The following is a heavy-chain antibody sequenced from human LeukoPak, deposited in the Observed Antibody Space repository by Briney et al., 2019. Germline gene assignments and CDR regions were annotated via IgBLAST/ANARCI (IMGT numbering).Heavy chain of an antibody. CDR3: ARVAKERVGGVYYFDY. J-gene: IGHJ4*02. V-gene: IGHV3-13*01. D-gene: IGHD1-1*01. Sequence: GWSLRLSCAASGFTFTDYDMHWVRQATGKGLEWVSAIGTAVDTYYTGSVKGRFTISRENAKNSLYLQMNSLRAGDTAVYYCARVAKERVGGVYYFDYWGQGTLVTVSS. CDR1: GFTFTDYD. CDR2: IGTAVDT.